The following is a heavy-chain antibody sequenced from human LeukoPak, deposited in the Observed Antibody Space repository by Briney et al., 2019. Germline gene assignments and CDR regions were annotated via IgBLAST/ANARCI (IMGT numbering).Heavy chain of an antibody. CDR1: GFTFSSYG. CDR2: IWYDGSNK. D-gene: IGHD2-15*01. J-gene: IGHJ4*02. Sequence: PGGSLRLSCAASGFTFSSYGMHWVRQAPGKGLEWVAVIWYDGSNKYYSDSVKGRFTISRDNSKNTLYLQMNSLRAEDTAVYYCAKGGGWVAQGLFDYWGQGTLVTVSS. V-gene: IGHV3-33*06. CDR3: AKGGGWVAQGLFDY.